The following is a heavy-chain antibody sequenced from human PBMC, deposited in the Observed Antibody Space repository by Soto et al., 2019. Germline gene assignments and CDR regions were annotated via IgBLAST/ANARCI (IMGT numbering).Heavy chain of an antibody. CDR1: GGSISSSTYY. D-gene: IGHD3-22*01. J-gene: IGHJ4*02. Sequence: SETLSLTCTVSGGSISSSTYYLGWIRQPPGKGLEWIGSIYYSGSTYYNPSLKSRVTMSVDTSKNQFSLELTSVTAADTAVYSCARQLYYYDSNGYFDYWGQGTLVTVSS. CDR2: IYYSGST. CDR3: ARQLYYYDSNGYFDY. V-gene: IGHV4-39*01.